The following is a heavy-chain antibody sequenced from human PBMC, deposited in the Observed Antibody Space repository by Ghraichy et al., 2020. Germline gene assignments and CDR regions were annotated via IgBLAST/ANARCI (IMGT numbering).Heavy chain of an antibody. J-gene: IGHJ3*02. D-gene: IGHD2-21*01. CDR2: INSGGIT. CDR3: SRVLWAFDI. V-gene: IGHV3-53*01. CDR1: GFAVSIYR. Sequence: GESLNISCVASGFAVSIYRMSWVRQAPGKGLEWVSAINSGGITDYADSAKGRFTFFRDNSKNTVYLQLNSLRVDDTAVYYCSRVLWAFDIWGQGTLVTVSS.